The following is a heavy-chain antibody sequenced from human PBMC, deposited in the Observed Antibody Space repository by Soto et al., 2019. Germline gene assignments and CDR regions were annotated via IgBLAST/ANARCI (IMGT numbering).Heavy chain of an antibody. J-gene: IGHJ4*02. CDR3: TRALDAMIPTDY. V-gene: IGHV3-74*01. Sequence: GGSLRLSCAASGFTVSGYWMHWVRQAPGKGLTWVSRINSDGSYTSSADSVKGRFTISKDNARNTLYLQMNSLRIEDTAVYYCTRALDAMIPTDYWGQGTLVTVSS. D-gene: IGHD3-22*01. CDR2: INSDGSYT. CDR1: GFTVSGYW.